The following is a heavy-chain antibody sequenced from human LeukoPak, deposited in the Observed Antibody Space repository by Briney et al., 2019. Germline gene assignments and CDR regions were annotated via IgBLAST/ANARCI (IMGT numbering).Heavy chain of an antibody. CDR3: AKSELWSGNWFDP. Sequence: PGGTLRLSCAASGFTFSSYAMSWVRQAPGKGLEWVSAISGSGGSTYYADSVKRRFTISRDNSKNTLYLQMDSLRAEDTAVYYCAKSELWSGNWFDPWGQGTLVTVSS. J-gene: IGHJ5*02. V-gene: IGHV3-23*01. CDR1: GFTFSSYA. CDR2: ISGSGGST. D-gene: IGHD3-10*01.